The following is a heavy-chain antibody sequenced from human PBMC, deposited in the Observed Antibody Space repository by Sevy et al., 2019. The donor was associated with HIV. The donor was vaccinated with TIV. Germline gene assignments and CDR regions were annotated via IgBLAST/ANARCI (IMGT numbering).Heavy chain of an antibody. CDR2: ISYDGINK. Sequence: GGSLRLSCATSRFTFSSYSMHWVRQAPGKGLEWVATISYDGINKHYADSVKGRFTISRDNFKNSLSLQMNSLRAEDTAVYFCALERLSSDVAEYFQNWGQGTLVTVSS. CDR3: ALERLSSDVAEYFQN. V-gene: IGHV3-30-3*01. J-gene: IGHJ1*01. CDR1: RFTFSSYS. D-gene: IGHD1-1*01.